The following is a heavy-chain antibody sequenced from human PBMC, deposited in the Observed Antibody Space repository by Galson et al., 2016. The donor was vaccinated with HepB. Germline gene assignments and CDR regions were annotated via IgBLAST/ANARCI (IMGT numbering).Heavy chain of an antibody. CDR1: GYSFNGHY. V-gene: IGHV1-2*02. CDR3: AREGRYGSSRPGWFDA. J-gene: IGHJ5*02. CDR2: INPNNGGT. D-gene: IGHD6-19*01. Sequence: SVKVSCKASGYSFNGHYLYWVRQAPGQGLEWMGWINPNNGGTKYVQKFQGRVSMTRDTSLNTIYIELSTLTSDDTAVYYCAREGRYGSSRPGWFDAWGQGTQVTVFS.